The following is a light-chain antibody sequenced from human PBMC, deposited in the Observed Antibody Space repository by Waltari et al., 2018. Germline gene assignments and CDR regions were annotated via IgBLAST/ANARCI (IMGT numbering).Light chain of an antibody. Sequence: DIQMTQSPSTLSASVGDRVTITCRASQSINSWLAWYQQKPGKAPKLLIYKASTLESGVPSRFSGSGSGTEFTLTISGLRPDDFATYYCQQCNTYSFGQGTKVEIK. CDR3: QQCNTYS. V-gene: IGKV1-5*03. CDR1: QSINSW. J-gene: IGKJ1*01. CDR2: KAS.